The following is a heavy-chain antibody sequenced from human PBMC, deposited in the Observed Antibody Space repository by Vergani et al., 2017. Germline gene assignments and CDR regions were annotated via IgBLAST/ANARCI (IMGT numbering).Heavy chain of an antibody. Sequence: QVQLVQSGAEVKKPGASVKVSCKASGYTFTSYYMHWVRQAPGQGLEWMGRIIPIFGTANYAQKFQGRVTITADESTSTAYMELSSLRSEDTAVYYCARDNVTAMVPYKTHWFDPWGQGTLVTVSS. CDR2: IIPIFGTA. D-gene: IGHD5-18*01. J-gene: IGHJ5*02. CDR1: GYTFTSYY. CDR3: ARDNVTAMVPYKTHWFDP. V-gene: IGHV1-69*18.